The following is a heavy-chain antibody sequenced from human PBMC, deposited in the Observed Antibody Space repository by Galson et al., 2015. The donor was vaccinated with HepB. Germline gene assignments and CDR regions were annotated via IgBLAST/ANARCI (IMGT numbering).Heavy chain of an antibody. CDR1: GFSLITSGMC. CDR3: ARMKSGIAVAGRSFDY. D-gene: IGHD6-19*01. CDR2: IDWDDDK. V-gene: IGHV2-70*11. Sequence: PALVKPTQTLTLTCTFSGFSLITSGMCVSWIRQPPGKALEWLARIDWDDDKYYSTSLKTRLTISKDTSKNQVVLTMTNMDPVDTATYYCARMKSGIAVAGRSFDYWGQGTLVTVSS. J-gene: IGHJ4*02.